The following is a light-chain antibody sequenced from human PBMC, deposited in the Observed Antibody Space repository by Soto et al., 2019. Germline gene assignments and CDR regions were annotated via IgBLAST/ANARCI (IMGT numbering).Light chain of an antibody. CDR3: QHYDTLPLT. CDR2: DSS. V-gene: IGKV1-33*01. CDR1: QDITNY. Sequence: DIQMTQSPSSLSASVGDRVTIICQASQDITNYLNWYQQKPGKAPKLLIHDSSTLETGVPSRFSGSGSGTYFSFAISSLQHEDSATYYCQHYDTLPLTFGQGTRLEIK. J-gene: IGKJ5*01.